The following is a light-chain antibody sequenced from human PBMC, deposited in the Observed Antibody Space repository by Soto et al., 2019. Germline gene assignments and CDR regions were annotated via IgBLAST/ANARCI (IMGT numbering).Light chain of an antibody. J-gene: IGKJ1*01. Sequence: ISMTQSPSTLSVSPGERSTLSCRSSQTVNSKLAWYQRKPGQAPRLLMYGVSTRATGIPARFSGSGSGTEFALTVNRLQCEDFGVYCWQQYSDWPPSLFGQGTRVEL. CDR1: QTVNSK. CDR2: GVS. V-gene: IGKV3-15*01. CDR3: QQYSDWPPSL.